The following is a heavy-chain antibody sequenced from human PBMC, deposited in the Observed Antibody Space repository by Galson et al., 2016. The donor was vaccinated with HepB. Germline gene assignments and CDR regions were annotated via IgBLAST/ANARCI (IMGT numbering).Heavy chain of an antibody. CDR3: ARDIPVPEDYYYYMDV. J-gene: IGHJ6*03. CDR2: IYSGGAT. D-gene: IGHD2-2*02. Sequence: SLRLSCAASGITVFNNYMSWVRQAPGKGLEWVSVIYSGGATYYADSVKGRFTISRDISKNTLYLQMNSLRPEDTAVYFCARDIPVPEDYYYYMDVWGQGTTVTVFS. CDR1: GITVFNNY. V-gene: IGHV3-66*02.